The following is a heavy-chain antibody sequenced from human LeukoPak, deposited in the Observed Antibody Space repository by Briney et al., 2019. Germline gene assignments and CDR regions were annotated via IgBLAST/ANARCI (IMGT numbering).Heavy chain of an antibody. Sequence: GGSLRLSCAASGFTVTSNYISWVRQAPGKGLEWVSVIYSGGSTYYADSVKGRFTISRDNSKNTLYLQMNSLRAEDTAVYYCARSSYFDPLYFDYWGQGTLVTVSS. D-gene: IGHD3-9*01. CDR2: IYSGGST. CDR1: GFTVTSNY. J-gene: IGHJ4*02. V-gene: IGHV3-53*01. CDR3: ARSSYFDPLYFDY.